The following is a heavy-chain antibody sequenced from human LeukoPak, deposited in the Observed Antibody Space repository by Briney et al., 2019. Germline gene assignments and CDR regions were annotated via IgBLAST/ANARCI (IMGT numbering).Heavy chain of an antibody. D-gene: IGHD1-26*01. V-gene: IGHV1-46*01. CDR1: GYTFTSYY. Sequence: GASVKVSCKASGYTFTSYYMHWVRQAPGQGLEWMGIISTSGGNTGYAQKFQGRIIKTRDTSTSTVYLDLSSLRSDDTAVYYCARVWVGATKAGYGYWGQGTLVTVSS. CDR3: ARVWVGATKAGYGY. J-gene: IGHJ4*02. CDR2: ISTSGGNT.